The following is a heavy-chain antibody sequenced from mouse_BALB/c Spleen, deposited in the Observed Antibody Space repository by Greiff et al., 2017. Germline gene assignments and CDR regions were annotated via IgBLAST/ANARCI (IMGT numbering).Heavy chain of an antibody. V-gene: IGHV5-6-3*01. CDR1: GFTFSSYG. CDR2: INSNGGST. J-gene: IGHJ4*01. D-gene: IGHD2-1*01. CDR3: ARDRWGNCAMDY. Sequence: EVQVVESGGGLVQPGGSLKLSCAASGFTFSSYGMSWVRQTPDKRLELVATINSNGGSTYYPDSVKGRFTISRDNAKNTLYLQMSSLKSEDTAMYYCARDRWGNCAMDYWGQGTSVTVSS.